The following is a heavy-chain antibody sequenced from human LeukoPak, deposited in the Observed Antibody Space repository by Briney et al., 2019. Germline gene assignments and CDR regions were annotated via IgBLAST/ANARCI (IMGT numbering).Heavy chain of an antibody. CDR2: ISSDGSNK. CDR3: ARDHNFYDSGRGFDP. V-gene: IGHV3-30*03. J-gene: IGHJ5*02. CDR1: GFTFSSYG. Sequence: GGSLRLSCAASGFTFSSYGMHWLRQAPGKGREGVAVISSDGSNKYYEDSVKGQFTISRDNSKNTLYLQMNSLSAEDTAVYYCARDHNFYDSGRGFDPWGQGTLVTVSS. D-gene: IGHD3-10*01.